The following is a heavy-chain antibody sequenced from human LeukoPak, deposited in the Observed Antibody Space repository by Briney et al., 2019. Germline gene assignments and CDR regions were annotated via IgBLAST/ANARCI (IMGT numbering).Heavy chain of an antibody. D-gene: IGHD6-13*01. CDR1: GFTFSSYG. V-gene: IGHV3-30*02. CDR3: AKDGEPGELVPPQYFDY. Sequence: PGGSLRLSCAASGFTFSSYGMHWVRQAPGKGLEWVAFIRYDGSNKDYADSVQGRFTISRDNSKNTLYLQMNSLRAEDTAVYYCAKDGEPGELVPPQYFDYWVQGTLVTVSS. CDR2: IRYDGSNK. J-gene: IGHJ4*02.